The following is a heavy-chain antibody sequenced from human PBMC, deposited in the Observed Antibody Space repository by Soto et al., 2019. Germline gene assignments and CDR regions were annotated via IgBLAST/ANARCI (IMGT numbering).Heavy chain of an antibody. J-gene: IGHJ4*02. Sequence: QVQLVQSGAEVKKPGSSVKVSCKASGGTFSSYAISWVRQAPGQGLEWMGGIIPILGTANYAQKFQGSVTVGGDEADKGDYMGVCSPGAWHAVVDCGGGGHHDCSSGLRGGGDYWGQGTLVTVSS. CDR1: GGTFSSYA. CDR3: GGGHHDCSSGLRGGGDY. CDR2: IIPILGTA. V-gene: IGHV1-69*12. D-gene: IGHD2-15*01.